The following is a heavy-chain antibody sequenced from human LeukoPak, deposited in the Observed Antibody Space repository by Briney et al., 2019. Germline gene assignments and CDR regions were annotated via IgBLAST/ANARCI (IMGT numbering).Heavy chain of an antibody. CDR2: ISGSGGST. CDR3: AKTRASQPNHEIDY. Sequence: GGSLRLSCAASGFTFSSYAMSWVRQAPGKGLEWVSAISGSGGSTYYADSMKGRFTISRDNSKNTLYLQINSLRAEDTALYYCAKTRASQPNHEIDYWGQGTLVTVSS. D-gene: IGHD5-18*01. CDR1: GFTFSSYA. V-gene: IGHV3-23*01. J-gene: IGHJ4*02.